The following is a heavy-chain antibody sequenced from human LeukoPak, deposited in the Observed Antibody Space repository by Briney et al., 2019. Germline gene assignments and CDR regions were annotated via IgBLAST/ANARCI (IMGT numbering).Heavy chain of an antibody. CDR3: AKDRSYSSSWYTY. CDR1: GFTFSSYA. J-gene: IGHJ4*02. V-gene: IGHV3-23*01. D-gene: IGHD6-13*01. CDR2: ISGSGGST. Sequence: QPGGSLRLSCAASGFTFSSYAMSWVRQAPGKGLEWASAISGSGGSTYYADSVKGRFTISRDNSKNTLYLQMNSLRAEDTAVYYCAKDRSYSSSWYTYWGQGSLVTVSS.